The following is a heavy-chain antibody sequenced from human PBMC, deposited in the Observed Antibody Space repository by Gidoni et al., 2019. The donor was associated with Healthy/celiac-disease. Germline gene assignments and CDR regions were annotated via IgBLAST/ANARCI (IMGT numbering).Heavy chain of an antibody. CDR2: IKQDGSEK. CDR3: ARGVRVGATPPVDYYGMDV. D-gene: IGHD1-26*01. CDR1: GFTFSSDW. J-gene: IGHJ6*02. Sequence: EVQLVESGGGLVQPGWSLRHSCAAPGFTFSSDWMSWVRQAPGKGLEWVANIKQDGSEKYYVASVKGRFTISRDNAKNSLYLQMNSLRAEDTAVYYCARGVRVGATPPVDYYGMDVWGQGTTVTVSS. V-gene: IGHV3-7*03.